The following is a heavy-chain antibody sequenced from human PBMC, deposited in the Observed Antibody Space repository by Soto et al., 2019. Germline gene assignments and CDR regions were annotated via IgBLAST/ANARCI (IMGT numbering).Heavy chain of an antibody. CDR3: AIARVADAALDH. CDR1: GFIFSNNG. CDR2: MSCDGSAK. Sequence: QVQLVESGGGVVQPGRSLRVSCAGSGFIFSNNGMHGVRKAPGKGLEWVAFMSCDGSAKFYADSVKGRFTISRDNSKSTLFLHMSNLRAEDTAMYYCAIARVADAALDHWGQGTLVTVSS. V-gene: IGHV3-30*03. J-gene: IGHJ4*02. D-gene: IGHD6-6*01.